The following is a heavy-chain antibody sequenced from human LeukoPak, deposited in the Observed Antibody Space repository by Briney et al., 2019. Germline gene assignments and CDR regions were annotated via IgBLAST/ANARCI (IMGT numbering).Heavy chain of an antibody. V-gene: IGHV4-39*01. Sequence: SETLSLTCIVSGGSISSSSYYWGWIRQPPGKGLEWIGSIYYSGSTYYNPSLKSRVTISVDTSKNQFSLKLSSVTAADTAVYYCARQSGIVLMRFDPWGQGTLVTVSS. D-gene: IGHD2-8*01. CDR1: GGSISSSSYY. CDR2: IYYSGST. CDR3: ARQSGIVLMRFDP. J-gene: IGHJ5*02.